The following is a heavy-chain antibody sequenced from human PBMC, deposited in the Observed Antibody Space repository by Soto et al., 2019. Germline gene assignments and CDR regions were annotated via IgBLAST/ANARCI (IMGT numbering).Heavy chain of an antibody. Sequence: QVQLMQSGAEVRKPGASVRLSCETSGYNFNQYYIHWVRQAPGQGLEWKRIINLRGGTTEYAHKFRGRVTVTGDTSTSTAYMELRSLRSEDTAIYFCARGPDDSDVPRWDYWGQGTLVTVSS. CDR3: ARGPDDSDVPRWDY. CDR2: INLRGGTT. D-gene: IGHD4-17*01. V-gene: IGHV1-46*02. CDR1: GYNFNQYY. J-gene: IGHJ4*02.